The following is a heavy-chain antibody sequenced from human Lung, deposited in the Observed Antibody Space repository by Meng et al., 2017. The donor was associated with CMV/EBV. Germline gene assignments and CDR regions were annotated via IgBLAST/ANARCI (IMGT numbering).Heavy chain of an antibody. CDR2: TRFDGRFT. D-gene: IGHD3-3*01. CDR1: GFTFSDYG. V-gene: IGHV3-30*02. CDR3: AKEQTSSRRFLEGGPNFDL. Sequence: GESLKISCVASGFTFSDYGMHWVRQASGKGLEWVAFTRFDGRFTYYPDSVKGRFTISRDNSRNTLFLQMNSLRPDDTALYYCAKEQTSSRRFLEGGPNFDLWXRGHXVTVDS. J-gene: IGHJ2*01.